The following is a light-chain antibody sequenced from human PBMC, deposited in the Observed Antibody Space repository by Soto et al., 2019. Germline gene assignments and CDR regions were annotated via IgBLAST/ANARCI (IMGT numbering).Light chain of an antibody. J-gene: IGKJ4*01. CDR3: QQLKSYPLT. CDR2: AAS. V-gene: IGKV1-9*01. CDR1: QGISSY. Sequence: DIQLTQSPSFLSASVGDRVTITCRASQGISSYLAWYQQKPGKAPKLLIYAASTLQSGVTSRFSGSVSGTEFTLTISSLQPEDFATYYCQQLKSYPLTFGGGTKVEIK.